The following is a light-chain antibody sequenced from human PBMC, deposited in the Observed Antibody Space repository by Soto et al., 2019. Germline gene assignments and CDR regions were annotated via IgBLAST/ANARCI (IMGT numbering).Light chain of an antibody. CDR1: QGISSY. V-gene: IGKV1-9*01. CDR3: QQLNSYPIT. CDR2: AAS. Sequence: DIQLTQYPSFLSASVGDRFTITFLASQGISSYLAWYQQKPGKAPKLLIYAASTLQSGVPSRFSGSGSGTEFTLTISSLQPEDFATYYCQQLNSYPITFGQGTLLEIK. J-gene: IGKJ5*01.